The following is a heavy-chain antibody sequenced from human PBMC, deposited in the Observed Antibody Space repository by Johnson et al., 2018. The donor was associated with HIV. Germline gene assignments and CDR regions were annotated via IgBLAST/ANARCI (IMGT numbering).Heavy chain of an antibody. CDR2: ISDGST. D-gene: IGHD4-23*01. V-gene: IGHV3-38-3*01. Sequence: VQVVESRGVLVQPGGSLRLSCAASGFTVSNNEMRWVRQAPGKGLEWVSSISDGSTYYADSRKGRFTISRDNSKNTLHLQMNSLRAEDTAVYCCRRRPRWSIGGLGYQNIHDPFDIWGQGTMVTVSS. CDR1: GFTVSNNE. J-gene: IGHJ3*02. CDR3: RRRPRWSIGGLGYQNIHDPFDI.